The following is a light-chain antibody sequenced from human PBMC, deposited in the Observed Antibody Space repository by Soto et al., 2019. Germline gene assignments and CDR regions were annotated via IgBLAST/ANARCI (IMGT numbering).Light chain of an antibody. CDR2: GAS. CDR1: QSITSSY. CDR3: QPYGSSPWT. V-gene: IGKV3-20*01. J-gene: IGKJ1*01. Sequence: EIVLTQSPGTLSLSPGERATLSCRASQSITSSYLAWHQQKPGQAPRLLIYGASTRATGIPDRFSGSGSGTDFTLTISRLEPEDFAVYYCQPYGSSPWTFGQGTKVDIK.